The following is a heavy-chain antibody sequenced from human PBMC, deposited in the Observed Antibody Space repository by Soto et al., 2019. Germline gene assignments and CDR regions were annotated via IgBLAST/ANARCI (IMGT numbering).Heavy chain of an antibody. V-gene: IGHV1-69*13. J-gene: IGHJ3*02. Sequence: GASVKVSCKASGGTFSSYAISWVRQAPGQGLEWMGGIIPIFGTANYAQKFQGRVTITADESTSTAYMELSSLRSEDTAVYYCARDSYSSSSGLAFDIWGQGTMVTVSS. CDR2: IIPIFGTA. D-gene: IGHD6-6*01. CDR3: ARDSYSSSSGLAFDI. CDR1: GGTFSSYA.